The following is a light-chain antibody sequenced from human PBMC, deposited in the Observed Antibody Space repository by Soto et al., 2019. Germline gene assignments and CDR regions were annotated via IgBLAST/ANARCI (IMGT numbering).Light chain of an antibody. CDR3: AAWDDSLRGLV. CDR2: TDN. CDR1: SSNIGGDY. J-gene: IGLJ1*01. V-gene: IGLV1-47*02. Sequence: QSVLTQPPSASGTPGQRVTISCSGGSSNIGGDYVFWYQKLPGTAPKLLIYTDNQRPSGVPDRFSGSKSGTSASLAISGLGSEDEADADCAAWDDSLRGLVFGTGTKLTVL.